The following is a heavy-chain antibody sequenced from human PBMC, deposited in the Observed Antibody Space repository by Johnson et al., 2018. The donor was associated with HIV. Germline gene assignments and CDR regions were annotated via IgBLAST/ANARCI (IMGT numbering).Heavy chain of an antibody. CDR1: GFTFSDYY. J-gene: IGHJ3*02. Sequence: VQLVESGGGLVKPGGSLRLSCAASGFTFSDYYMSWIRQAPGKGLEWVAVISYHGSNTYYADSMRGRFTISRDNSKNTLYLQMNSLRVEDTAVYYCARPSSIASLYDEFDIWGQGTMVTVSS. CDR2: ISYHGSNT. V-gene: IGHV3-30*03. CDR3: ARPSSIASLYDEFDI. D-gene: IGHD6-6*01.